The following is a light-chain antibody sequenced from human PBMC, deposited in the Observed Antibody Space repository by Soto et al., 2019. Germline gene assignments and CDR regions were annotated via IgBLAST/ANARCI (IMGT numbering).Light chain of an antibody. V-gene: IGKV1-5*01. CDR1: ESISSW. CDR2: DAS. J-gene: IGKJ1*01. CDR3: QQYNSYSWT. Sequence: DIQMTQSPPTLSASAGDRVTITCRASESISSWLTWYQQKPGKAPKLLIYDASTLESGVPSRFSGSRSGTEFTLTISNLQPDDFATYYCQQYNSYSWTFGQGTKVDIK.